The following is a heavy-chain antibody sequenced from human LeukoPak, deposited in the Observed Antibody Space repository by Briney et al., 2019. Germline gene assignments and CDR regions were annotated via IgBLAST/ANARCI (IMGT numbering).Heavy chain of an antibody. CDR1: GGSISSYY. D-gene: IGHD2-21*01. CDR3: ARVIGSWKFDS. V-gene: IGHV4-59*08. Sequence: PSETLSLTCTVSGGSISSYYWSWIRQPPGKGLEWIGYIYYSGSTNYTPSLKSRVTMSVDTSKNKFFLKLSSVTAADTAVYYCARVIGSWKFDSGGQGTLVTVSS. CDR2: IYYSGST. J-gene: IGHJ4*02.